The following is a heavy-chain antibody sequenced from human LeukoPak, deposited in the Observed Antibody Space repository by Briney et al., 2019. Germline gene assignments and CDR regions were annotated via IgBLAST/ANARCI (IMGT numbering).Heavy chain of an antibody. Sequence: SGTLSLTCTVSGGSISTYYWSWIRQPPGKGLEWIGYIYYSGSTNYNPSLKSRVTISVDMSKNQFSLNLSSVTAADTAVYYCARLGAYFDYWGQGTLVSVST. V-gene: IGHV4-59*08. CDR2: IYYSGST. J-gene: IGHJ4*02. D-gene: IGHD3-16*01. CDR1: GGSISTYY. CDR3: ARLGAYFDY.